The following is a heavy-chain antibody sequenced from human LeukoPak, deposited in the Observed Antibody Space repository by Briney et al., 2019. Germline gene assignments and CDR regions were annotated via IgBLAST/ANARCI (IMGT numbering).Heavy chain of an antibody. CDR2: IYHSGST. Sequence: SETLSLTCAVSGYSISSGYYWGWIRQPPGKGLEWIGSIYHSGSTYYNPSLKSRVTISVDTSKNQFSLKLSSVTAADTAVYYCARSKRVMITFGGVIALNWFDPWGQGTLVTVSS. CDR1: GYSISSGYY. CDR3: ARSKRVMITFGGVIALNWFDP. V-gene: IGHV4-38-2*01. J-gene: IGHJ5*02. D-gene: IGHD3-16*02.